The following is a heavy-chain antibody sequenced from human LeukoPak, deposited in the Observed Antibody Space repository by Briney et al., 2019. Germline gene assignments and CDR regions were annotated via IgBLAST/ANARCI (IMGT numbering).Heavy chain of an antibody. J-gene: IGHJ4*02. CDR1: GYTFTSYD. Sequence: ASVKVSCKASGYTFTSYDINWVRQATGQGLEWMGWMNPNSGNTGYAQKFQGRVTMTRNTSISTAYMELSSLRSEDTAVYYCATLKRYSSGWYVIGYWGQGTLVTASS. D-gene: IGHD6-19*01. CDR2: MNPNSGNT. CDR3: ATLKRYSSGWYVIGY. V-gene: IGHV1-8*01.